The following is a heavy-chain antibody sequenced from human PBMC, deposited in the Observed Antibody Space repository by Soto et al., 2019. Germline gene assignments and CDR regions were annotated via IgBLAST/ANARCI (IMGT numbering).Heavy chain of an antibody. CDR1: GFTYSGYA. CDR3: AKDRSSAGTTVRFDP. CDR2: ISAIVGNT. Sequence: GGSLRLSCAASGFTYSGYAMSWVRQAPVSGLECGSSISAIVGNTYDADPVKGRFSVARGNSRNTVYLDMDGLSFEDRAIYYCAKDRSSAGTTVRFDPWGQGTLVTVSS. J-gene: IGHJ5*02. D-gene: IGHD1-1*01. V-gene: IGHV3-23*01.